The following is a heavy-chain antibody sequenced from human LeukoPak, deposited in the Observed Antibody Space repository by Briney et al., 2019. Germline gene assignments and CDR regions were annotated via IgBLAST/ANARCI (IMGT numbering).Heavy chain of an antibody. CDR2: ISGSGGST. CDR1: GFTFSRHA. Sequence: GGSLRLSCTASGFTFSRHAMSWVRQAPGKGLEWVSAISGSGGSTYYADSVKGRFTISRDNSKNTLYLQMNSLRAEDTAVYYCAKYQKGFMCYFDYWGQGTLVTVSS. V-gene: IGHV3-23*01. D-gene: IGHD2-2*01. J-gene: IGHJ4*02. CDR3: AKYQKGFMCYFDY.